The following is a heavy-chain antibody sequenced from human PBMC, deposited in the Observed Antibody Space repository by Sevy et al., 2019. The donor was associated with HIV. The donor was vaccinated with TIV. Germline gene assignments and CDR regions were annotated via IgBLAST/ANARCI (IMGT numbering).Heavy chain of an antibody. Sequence: ASVKFSCKASGYTFTSYGISWVRQAPGQGLEWMGWISAYNGNTNYAQKLQGRVTMTTDTSTSTAYMELRSLRSDDTAVYYCARDLRLRWSNGGHFDYWGQGTLVTVSS. J-gene: IGHJ4*02. CDR3: ARDLRLRWSNGGHFDY. CDR2: ISAYNGNT. CDR1: GYTFTSYG. D-gene: IGHD4-17*01. V-gene: IGHV1-18*01.